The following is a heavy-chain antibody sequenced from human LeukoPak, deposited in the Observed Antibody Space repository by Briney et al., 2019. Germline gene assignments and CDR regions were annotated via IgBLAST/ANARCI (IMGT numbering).Heavy chain of an antibody. V-gene: IGHV4-61*02. Sequence: SPTLSLTCNVSGGSISGSTYYWSWIRQPAGKRLEWIGRIYSSGRTTYNPCIKSRVTISVDTSKNQFSLNLSSVTAADTAVYYCARDIHTSDWTKFDYWGQGTSVTVSS. J-gene: IGHJ4*02. D-gene: IGHD6-19*01. CDR3: ARDIHTSDWTKFDY. CDR1: GGSISGSTYY. CDR2: IYSSGRT.